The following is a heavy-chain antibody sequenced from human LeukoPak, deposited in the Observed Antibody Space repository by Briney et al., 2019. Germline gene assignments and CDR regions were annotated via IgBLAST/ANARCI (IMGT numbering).Heavy chain of an antibody. Sequence: SETLSLTCTVSGGSISSYHWNWIRQSPGKGLEWIGYIYDIGSTTYNPSLKSRVTISVDPSKNQFSLKLSSVTAADTAVYYCAREMGSGSEFDFWGQGTLVTVSS. CDR2: IYDIGST. CDR1: GGSISSYH. CDR3: AREMGSGSEFDF. D-gene: IGHD6-19*01. J-gene: IGHJ4*02. V-gene: IGHV4-59*01.